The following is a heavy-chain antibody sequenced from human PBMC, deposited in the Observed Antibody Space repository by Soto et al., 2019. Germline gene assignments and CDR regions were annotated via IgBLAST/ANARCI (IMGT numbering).Heavy chain of an antibody. CDR3: ARLGYGSAKDVDS. Sequence: EVQLVESGGGLVQPGGSLRLSCAASGFTFTNYWMHWVRQAPGKGLVWISRINTDETATHYADSVKGRFTISRDNAKNTLLRPMNNLIDEGAAVYDCARLGYGSAKDVDSWGQGTLVTVSS. CDR1: GFTFTNYW. D-gene: IGHD3-10*01. CDR2: INTDETAT. V-gene: IGHV3-74*01. J-gene: IGHJ4*02.